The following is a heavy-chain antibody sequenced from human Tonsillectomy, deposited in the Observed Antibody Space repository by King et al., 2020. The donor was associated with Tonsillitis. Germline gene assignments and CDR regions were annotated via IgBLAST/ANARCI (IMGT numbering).Heavy chain of an antibody. D-gene: IGHD5-24*01. J-gene: IGHJ6*02. CDR1: GYKFTNYG. CDR3: ARDAAFRDGNHWEYDYYGMDV. Sequence: QLVQSGSEVKKPGASVKVSCKVFGYKFTNYGISWVRQAPGQGLEWMGWISGYNNNTNYAQKLQDRVIMTTDTSTSTVYMELRSLRSDDTAVYFCARDAAFRDGNHWEYDYYGMDVWGQGTTVTVSS. V-gene: IGHV1-18*01. CDR2: ISGYNNNT.